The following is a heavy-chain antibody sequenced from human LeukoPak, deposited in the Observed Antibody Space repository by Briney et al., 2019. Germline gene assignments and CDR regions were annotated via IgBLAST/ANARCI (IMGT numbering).Heavy chain of an antibody. CDR3: ATPSQGSGGPYDAFDI. J-gene: IGHJ3*02. V-gene: IGHV1-24*01. CDR2: FDPEDGET. D-gene: IGHD2-15*01. Sequence: ASVTVSCKVSGYTLTELSMHWVRQAPGKGLEWMGGFDPEDGETIYAQKFQGRVTMTEDTSTDTAYMELSSLRSEDTAVDYCATPSQGSGGPYDAFDIWGQGTMVTVSS. CDR1: GYTLTELS.